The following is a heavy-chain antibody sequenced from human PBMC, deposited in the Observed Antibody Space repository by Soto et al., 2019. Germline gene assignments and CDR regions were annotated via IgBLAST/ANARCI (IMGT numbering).Heavy chain of an antibody. CDR3: ARGCISTSCYVDYYYGMDV. CDR1: GYTFTGYY. Sequence: GASVKVSCKASGYTFTGYYMHWVRQAPGQGLEWMGWINPNSGGTNYAQKFQGWVTMTRDTSISTAYMELSRLRSDDTAVYYCARGCISTSCYVDYYYGMDVWGQGTTVTV. J-gene: IGHJ6*02. V-gene: IGHV1-2*04. D-gene: IGHD2-2*01. CDR2: INPNSGGT.